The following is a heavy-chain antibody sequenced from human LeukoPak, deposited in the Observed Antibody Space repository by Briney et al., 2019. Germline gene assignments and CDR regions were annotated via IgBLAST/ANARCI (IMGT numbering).Heavy chain of an antibody. D-gene: IGHD6-6*01. Sequence: GGSLRLSCTASGFTFGDNPLNWVRQAPGKGLEWVGLIRSDRYGGTSEYVASVNGIFSISRDDSRNILYLEMNSLRNEDTAVYFCTRTSSSPAALYYYYMDVWGKGIPVTVSS. V-gene: IGHV3-49*04. CDR1: GFTFGDNP. CDR3: TRTSSSPAALYYYYMDV. CDR2: IRSDRYGGTS. J-gene: IGHJ6*03.